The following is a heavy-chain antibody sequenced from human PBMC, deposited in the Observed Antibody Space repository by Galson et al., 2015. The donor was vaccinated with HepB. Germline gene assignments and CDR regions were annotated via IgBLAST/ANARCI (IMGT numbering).Heavy chain of an antibody. CDR2: IWYDGSNK. CDR3: ARLAAAGLFDY. J-gene: IGHJ4*02. CDR1: GFTFSSYG. V-gene: IGHV3-33*08. Sequence: SLRLSCAASGFTFSSYGMHWVRQAPGKGLESVAVIWYDGSNKYYADSVKGRFTISRDNSKNTLYLQMNSLRAEDTAVYYCARLAAAGLFDYWGQGTLVTVSS. D-gene: IGHD6-13*01.